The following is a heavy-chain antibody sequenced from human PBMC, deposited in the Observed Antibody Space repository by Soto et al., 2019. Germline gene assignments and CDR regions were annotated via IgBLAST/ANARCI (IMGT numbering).Heavy chain of an antibody. J-gene: IGHJ4*02. CDR1: GFTFSHCW. CDR3: TQAETGRYSCSGNSYGRDY. Sequence: EEHLGESGGGLVQPGGSLRLSCATSGFTFSHCWMSWVRQAPGKGREWVANINQDGREPYYVDSVKGRFTVSRDHAKNSLYREMNNLRADDTAMYYCTQAETGRYSCSGNSYGRDYWGQGTLVTVSS. D-gene: IGHD6-19*01. V-gene: IGHV3-7*01. CDR2: INQDGREP.